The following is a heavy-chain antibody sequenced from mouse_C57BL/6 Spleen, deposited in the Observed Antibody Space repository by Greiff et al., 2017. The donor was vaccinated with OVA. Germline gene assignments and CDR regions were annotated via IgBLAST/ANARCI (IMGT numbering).Heavy chain of an antibody. V-gene: IGHV1-15*01. CDR3: TRWDTTVVAPDY. J-gene: IGHJ2*01. Sequence: ESGAELVRPGASVTLSCKASGYTFTDYEMHWVKQTPVHGLEWIGAIDPETGGTAYNQKFKGKAILTADKSSSTAYMELRSLTSEDSAVYYCTRWDTTVVAPDYWGQGTTLTVSS. CDR2: IDPETGGT. D-gene: IGHD1-1*01. CDR1: GYTFTDYE.